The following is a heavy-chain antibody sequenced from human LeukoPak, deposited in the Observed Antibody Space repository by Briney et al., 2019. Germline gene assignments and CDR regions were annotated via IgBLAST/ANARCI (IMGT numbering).Heavy chain of an antibody. V-gene: IGHV4-4*07. Sequence: SETLSLTCTVSGGSISSYYWSWIRQPAGKGLEWIGRIYTSGSTNYNPSLKSRVTMSVDTSKNQFSLKLSSVTAADTAVYYCARDSTYDSSGYSWFDPWGKGTLVTVSS. J-gene: IGHJ5*02. CDR1: GGSISSYY. CDR3: ARDSTYDSSGYSWFDP. CDR2: IYTSGST. D-gene: IGHD3-22*01.